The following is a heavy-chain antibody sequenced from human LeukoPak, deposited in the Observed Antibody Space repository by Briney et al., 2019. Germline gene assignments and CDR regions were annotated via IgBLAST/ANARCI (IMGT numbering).Heavy chain of an antibody. Sequence: GGSLTLSCAASGFTFSSYAMHWVRQALGKGLEWVAVISYDGSNKYYADSVKGRFTISRDNSKNTLYLQMNSLRAEDTAVYYCARSGDGYNDDYWGQGTLVTVSS. V-gene: IGHV3-30-3*01. J-gene: IGHJ4*02. CDR1: GFTFSSYA. CDR3: ARSGDGYNDDY. D-gene: IGHD5-24*01. CDR2: ISYDGSNK.